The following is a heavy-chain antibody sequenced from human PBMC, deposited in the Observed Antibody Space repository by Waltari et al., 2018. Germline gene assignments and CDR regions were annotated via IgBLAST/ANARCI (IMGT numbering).Heavy chain of an antibody. CDR2: FDTEDGET. CDR3: ATFNWNYESRYYYGMDV. D-gene: IGHD1-7*01. CDR1: GYTLTELS. Sequence: QVQLVQSGAEVKKPGASVKVSCKVSGYTLTELSMHWVRQAPGKGLEWMGGFDTEDGETIYAQKFQCRVTMTEDTSTDTAYMELSSLRSEDTAVYYCATFNWNYESRYYYGMDVWGQGTTVTVSS. V-gene: IGHV1-24*01. J-gene: IGHJ6*02.